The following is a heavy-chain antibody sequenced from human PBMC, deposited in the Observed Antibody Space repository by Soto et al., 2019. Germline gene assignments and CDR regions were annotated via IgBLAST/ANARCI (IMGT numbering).Heavy chain of an antibody. CDR3: ARGRFTMVRGVMGWFDP. CDR1: GYTFTSYD. Sequence: QVQLVQSGAEVKKPGASVKVSCKASGYTFTSYDINWVRQATGQGLEWMGWMNPNSGNTGYAQKFQGRVTMTRNTSISTADMELSSLRSEDTAVDYCARGRFTMVRGVMGWFDPWGQGTLVTVSS. J-gene: IGHJ5*02. D-gene: IGHD3-10*01. CDR2: MNPNSGNT. V-gene: IGHV1-8*01.